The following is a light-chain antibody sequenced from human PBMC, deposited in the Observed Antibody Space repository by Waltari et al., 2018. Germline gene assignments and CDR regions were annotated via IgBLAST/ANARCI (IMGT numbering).Light chain of an antibody. CDR1: GSNLGAGDD. CDR3: QSYDTSLSVV. Sequence: SVLTQPPSVSGAPGQRVTISCIGSGSNLGAGDDFHWYQPLPRAAPKLLIYGSSSRPLGVPDRVFGSTSGTSASLAITGLQAEDEADYYCQSYDTSLSVVFGGGTKLTVL. CDR2: GSS. V-gene: IGLV1-40*01. J-gene: IGLJ3*02.